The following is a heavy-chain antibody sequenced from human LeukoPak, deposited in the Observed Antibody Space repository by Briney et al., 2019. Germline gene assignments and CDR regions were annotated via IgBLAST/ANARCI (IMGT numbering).Heavy chain of an antibody. CDR3: ATAESLDAFDI. CDR1: GYSISSGYY. V-gene: IGHV4-38-2*01. J-gene: IGHJ3*02. CDR2: IYHSGST. Sequence: SETLSLTCAVSGYSISSGYYWGWIRQPPGKGLEWIGSIYHSGSTYYNPSLKSRLTISVDTSKNQFSLKLSSVTAADTAVYHCATAESLDAFDIWGQGTMVTVSS.